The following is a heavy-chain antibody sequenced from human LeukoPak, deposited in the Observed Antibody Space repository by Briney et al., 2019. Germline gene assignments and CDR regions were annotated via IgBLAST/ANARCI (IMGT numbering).Heavy chain of an antibody. D-gene: IGHD3-10*01. CDR1: GYSISSGYY. CDR2: IYHSGST. Sequence: SETLSLTCTVSGYSISSGYYWGWIGQPPGKGLEWIGSIYHSGSTYYNPSLKSRVTLSVDTSKNQFSLNLSSVTAADTAVYYCARTTSDMVRGVMSNWFDPWGQGTQVTVSS. CDR3: ARTTSDMVRGVMSNWFDP. J-gene: IGHJ5*02. V-gene: IGHV4-38-2*02.